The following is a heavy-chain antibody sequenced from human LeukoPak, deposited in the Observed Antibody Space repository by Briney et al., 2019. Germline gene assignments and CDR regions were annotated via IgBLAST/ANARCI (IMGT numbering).Heavy chain of an antibody. Sequence: ASVKVSCKASGYTFTSYDINWVRQATGQGLEWMGWMNPNSGNTGYAQKFQGRVTMTRNTPISTAYMELSSLRSEDTAVYYCATKQYYDFWSGYYTHYYYYGMDVWGQGTTVTVSS. CDR3: ATKQYYDFWSGYYTHYYYYGMDV. D-gene: IGHD3-3*01. CDR2: MNPNSGNT. V-gene: IGHV1-8*01. J-gene: IGHJ6*02. CDR1: GYTFTSYD.